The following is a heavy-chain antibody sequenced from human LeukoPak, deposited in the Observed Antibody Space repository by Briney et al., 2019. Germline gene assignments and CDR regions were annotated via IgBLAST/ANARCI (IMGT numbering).Heavy chain of an antibody. Sequence: SEALSLTCTVSGGSISSYYWSWIRQPPGKGLEWIGYIYTSGSTNYNPSLKSRVTISVDTSKNQFSLKLSSVTAADTAVYYCARASFGGSGSYFLPTYYMDVWGKGTTVTISS. J-gene: IGHJ6*03. CDR3: ARASFGGSGSYFLPTYYMDV. CDR2: IYTSGST. CDR1: GGSISSYY. V-gene: IGHV4-59*01. D-gene: IGHD3-10*01.